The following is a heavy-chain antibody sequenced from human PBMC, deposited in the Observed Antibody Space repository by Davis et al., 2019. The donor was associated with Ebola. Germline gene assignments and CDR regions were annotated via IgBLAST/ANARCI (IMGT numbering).Heavy chain of an antibody. CDR1: GGSFTDYF. J-gene: IGHJ5*01. V-gene: IGHV4-34*01. CDR2: ISHHNGYT. D-gene: IGHD4-17*01. CDR3: ARTTKTNIEDSGLGYNSFDS. Sequence: SETLSLTCAVYGGSFTDYFWSWIRQPPGKGLEWIGEISHHNGYTNYNPSLRSRVAISVDSSKNQFSLEISSVTAADTASYYCARTTKTNIEDSGLGYNSFDSWGQGVLVSVSS.